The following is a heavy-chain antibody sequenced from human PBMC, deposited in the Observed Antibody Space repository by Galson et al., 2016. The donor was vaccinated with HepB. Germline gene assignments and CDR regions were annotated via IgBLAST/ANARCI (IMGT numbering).Heavy chain of an antibody. V-gene: IGHV4-30-4*01. J-gene: IGHJ4*02. CDR1: GASISSADHY. D-gene: IGHD3-9*01. CDR2: IHYTGDT. Sequence: TLSLTCTVSGASISSADHYWSWIRQAPGKGLEWMGYIHYTGDTYYNPSLQSRLVISVDTSKNQFSLRLSSVTAADTAVYFCVRVTSLPAYFQDYWGQGTLVTVSS. CDR3: VRVTSLPAYFQDY.